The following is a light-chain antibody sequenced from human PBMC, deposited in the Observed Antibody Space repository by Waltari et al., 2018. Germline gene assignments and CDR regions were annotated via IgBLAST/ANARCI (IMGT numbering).Light chain of an antibody. CDR1: QTIDKY. Sequence: DIQMTKSTSYLSASVGDRGTITCRASQTIDKYLNWYQQKPGKAPQLLIYTASTLQSGVPSRFSGSGSGTDFTLTISSLQAEDFATYYCQQSHAAPWKSFGQGTKVDSK. CDR2: TAS. V-gene: IGKV1-39*01. J-gene: IGKJ2*03. CDR3: QQSHAAPWKS.